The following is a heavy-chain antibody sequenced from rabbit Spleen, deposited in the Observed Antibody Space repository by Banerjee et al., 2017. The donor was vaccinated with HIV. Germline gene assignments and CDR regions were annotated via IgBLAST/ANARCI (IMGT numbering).Heavy chain of an antibody. Sequence: QLEESGGGLVQPGGSLKLSCKASGFTLSSYYMNWVRQAPGKGLEWIGYIDPVFGITYYANWVNGRFSISRENAQNTVFLQMTSLTAADTATYFCARDTGSSFSSYGMDLWGPGTLVTVS. D-gene: IGHD8-1*01. CDR2: IDPVFGIT. CDR3: ARDTGSSFSSYGMDL. CDR1: GFTLSSYY. J-gene: IGHJ6*01. V-gene: IGHV1S7*01.